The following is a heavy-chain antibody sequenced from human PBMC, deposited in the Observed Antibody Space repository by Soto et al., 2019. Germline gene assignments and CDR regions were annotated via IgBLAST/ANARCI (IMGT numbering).Heavy chain of an antibody. D-gene: IGHD4-17*01. CDR3: ARGRGGSYGGNSAHFDI. J-gene: IGHJ3*02. Sequence: QVQLVESGGGVVQPGTSLRLSCEASGFTFSGFGMHWVRQAPGKELEWVAVIWYDGSKKYYADCVKGRFTISRDNSKNALYLQMSSLRAEDTAVYYCARGRGGSYGGNSAHFDIWGQGTLVTVSS. CDR2: IWYDGSKK. V-gene: IGHV3-33*01. CDR1: GFTFSGFG.